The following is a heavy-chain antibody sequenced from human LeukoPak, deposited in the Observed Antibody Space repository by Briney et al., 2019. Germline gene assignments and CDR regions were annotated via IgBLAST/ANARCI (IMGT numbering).Heavy chain of an antibody. Sequence: PGGSLRLSCAASGFTFSSYGMHWVRQAPGKGLEWVAFIRYDGSSKYYADSVKGRFTISRDNSKNTLYLQMNSLRAEDTAVYYCAKVQGGRGLPYYYYYMDVWGKGTTVTVSS. V-gene: IGHV3-30*02. CDR2: IRYDGSSK. CDR1: GFTFSSYG. J-gene: IGHJ6*03. D-gene: IGHD4-17*01. CDR3: AKVQGGRGLPYYYYYMDV.